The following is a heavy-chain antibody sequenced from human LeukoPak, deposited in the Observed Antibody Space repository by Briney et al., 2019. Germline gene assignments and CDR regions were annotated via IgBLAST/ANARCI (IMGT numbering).Heavy chain of an antibody. Sequence: PSETLSLTCAVYGGSFSGYYWSWIRQPPGKGLEWIGEINHSGSTNYNPPLKSRVTISVDTSKNQFSLKLSSVTAADTAVYYRARGLARGCSTSCPYYFDYWGQGTLVTVSS. CDR3: ARGLARGCSTSCPYYFDY. V-gene: IGHV4-34*01. D-gene: IGHD2-2*01. CDR2: INHSGST. J-gene: IGHJ4*02. CDR1: GGSFSGYY.